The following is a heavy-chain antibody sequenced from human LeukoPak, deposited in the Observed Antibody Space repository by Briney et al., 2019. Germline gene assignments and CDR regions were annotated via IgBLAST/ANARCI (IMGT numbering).Heavy chain of an antibody. CDR3: ASHWELLFYFDY. CDR2: INHSGST. J-gene: IGHJ4*02. V-gene: IGHV4-34*01. CDR1: GGSFSGYY. D-gene: IGHD1-26*01. Sequence: SETLSLTCAVYGGSFSGYYWSWIRQPPGKGLEWIGEINHSGSTNYNPSLKSRVTISVDTSKNQFSLKLSSVTAADTAVYYCASHWELLFYFDYWGQGTLVTVSS.